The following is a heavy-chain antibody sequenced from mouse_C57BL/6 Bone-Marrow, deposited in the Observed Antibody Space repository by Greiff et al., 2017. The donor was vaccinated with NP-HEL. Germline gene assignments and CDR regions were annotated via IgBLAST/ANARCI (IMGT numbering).Heavy chain of an antibody. CDR3: ARWLLRDY. CDR1: W. CDR2: IDPSDSYT. Sequence: VQLQQPGAELVRPGTSVKLSYWMHWVKQRPGQGLEWIGVIDPSDSYTNYNQKFKGKATLTVDTSSSTAYMQLSSLTSEDSAVYYCARWLLRDYWGQGTTLTVSS. V-gene: IGHV1-59*01. D-gene: IGHD2-3*01. J-gene: IGHJ2*01.